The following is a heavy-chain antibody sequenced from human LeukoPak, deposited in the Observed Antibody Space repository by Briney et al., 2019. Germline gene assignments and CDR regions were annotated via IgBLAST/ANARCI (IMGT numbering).Heavy chain of an antibody. J-gene: IGHJ4*02. V-gene: IGHV4-34*01. CDR1: GGSFSGHY. D-gene: IGHD3-10*01. CDR2: INHSGST. Sequence: SETLSLTCSVYGGSFSGHYWSWIRQPPGKGLEWIGEINHSGSTNYNPSLKSRVAISVDTSKNQFSLKLRSVTAADTAVYYCARVRFGESDYWGQGTLVTVSS. CDR3: ARVRFGESDY.